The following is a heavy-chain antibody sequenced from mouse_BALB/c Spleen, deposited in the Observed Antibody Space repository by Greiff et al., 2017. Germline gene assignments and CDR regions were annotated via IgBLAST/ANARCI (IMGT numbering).Heavy chain of an antibody. CDR2: ISDGGSYT. CDR1: GFTFSDYY. CDR3: ARGGGNYYFDY. J-gene: IGHJ2*01. D-gene: IGHD2-1*01. Sequence: EVQVVESGGGLVKPGGSLKLSCAASGFTFSDYYLYWVRQTPGKRLEWVATISDGGSYTYYPDSVKGRFTMSRDNAKTNMYLQMSSLKSEDTAMYYCARGGGNYYFDYWGQGTTLTVSS. V-gene: IGHV5-4*02.